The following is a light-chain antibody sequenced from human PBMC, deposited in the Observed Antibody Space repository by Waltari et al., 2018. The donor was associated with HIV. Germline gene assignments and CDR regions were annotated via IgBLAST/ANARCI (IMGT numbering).Light chain of an antibody. CDR1: NIGSKN. J-gene: IGLJ2*01. Sequence: YVLTQPPSVSVAAGKTARISCEGHNIGSKNERWYQQKPGQGTLLVIYYDSDRPSGTPERLSCANSGNTATLTISRVEAGDEADYYRKVWDSKSDEGVFGGGTKLTVL. V-gene: IGLV3-21*04. CDR2: YDS. CDR3: KVWDSKSDEGV.